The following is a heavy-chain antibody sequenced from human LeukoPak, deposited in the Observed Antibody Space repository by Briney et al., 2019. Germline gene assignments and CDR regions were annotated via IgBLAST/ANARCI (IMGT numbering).Heavy chain of an antibody. Sequence: PGGSLRLSCEASGFSFSAAWMTWVRQAPGKGLEWVATIKNDGSDKYYVDSVKGRSTLSRDNAKNLVYLQMNSLRVEDTAVYYCVNLGYSDGGQGTLVTVSS. CDR3: VNLGYSD. CDR2: IKNDGSDK. J-gene: IGHJ4*02. D-gene: IGHD5-12*01. CDR1: GFSFSAAW. V-gene: IGHV3-7*01.